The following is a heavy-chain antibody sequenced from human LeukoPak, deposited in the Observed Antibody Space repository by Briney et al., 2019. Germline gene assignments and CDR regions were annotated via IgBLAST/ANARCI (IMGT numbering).Heavy chain of an antibody. J-gene: IGHJ4*02. CDR3: AKPDDYSNYFDY. CDR1: GFTFSSYA. D-gene: IGHD4-11*01. Sequence: PGGSLRLSCAASGFTFSSYAMSWVRQAPGKGLEWVSAISGSGGSTYYADSVKGRLTISRDNSKNTLYPQMNSLRAEDTAVYYCAKPDDYSNYFDYWGQGTLVTVSS. V-gene: IGHV3-23*01. CDR2: ISGSGGST.